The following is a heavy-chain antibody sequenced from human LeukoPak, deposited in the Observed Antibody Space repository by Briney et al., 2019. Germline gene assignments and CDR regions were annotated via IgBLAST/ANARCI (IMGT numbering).Heavy chain of an antibody. D-gene: IGHD6-13*01. CDR1: GFTFDDYA. J-gene: IGHJ4*02. CDR3: AKGNGGGIVALFEY. Sequence: PGGSLRLSCAASGFTFDDYAMHWVRQTPGKGLEWVSGISWNSGNIGYADSVKGRFTISRDNAKNSLYLQMNSLRAEDMAFYYCAKGNGGGIVALFEYWGQGTLVTVSS. CDR2: ISWNSGNI. V-gene: IGHV3-9*03.